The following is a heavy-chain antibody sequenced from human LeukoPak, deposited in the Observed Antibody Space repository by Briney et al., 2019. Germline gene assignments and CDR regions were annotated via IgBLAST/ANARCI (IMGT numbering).Heavy chain of an antibody. CDR3: ARDLKTRPGPYYFDY. V-gene: IGHV1-2*02. J-gene: IGHJ4*02. CDR1: GYTFTDYY. Sequence: ASVKVSCKASGYTFTDYYMHWVRQAPGQGLEWMGWINPNSGGTNFAEKFQGRVTMTRDTSISTAYMDLSRLGFDDTAVYYCARDLKTRPGPYYFDYWGQGTLVTVSS. CDR2: INPNSGGT.